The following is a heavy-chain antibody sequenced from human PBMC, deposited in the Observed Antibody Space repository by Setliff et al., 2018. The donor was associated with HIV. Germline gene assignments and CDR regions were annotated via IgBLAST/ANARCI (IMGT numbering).Heavy chain of an antibody. CDR2: MNPNSGNT. CDR1: GYTFTSYD. CDR3: ARDQALEMATK. Sequence: ASVKVSCKASGYTFTSYDVNWVRQAPGQGLEWMGWMNPNSGNTGYAQNFQGRVTITRDTSASTAYMELSSLRSEDTAVYYCARDQALEMATKWGQGTLVTVSS. V-gene: IGHV1-8*01. J-gene: IGHJ4*02. D-gene: IGHD5-12*01.